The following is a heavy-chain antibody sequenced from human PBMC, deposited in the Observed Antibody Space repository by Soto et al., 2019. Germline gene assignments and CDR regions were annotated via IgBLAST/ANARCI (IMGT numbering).Heavy chain of an antibody. J-gene: IGHJ4*02. CDR3: ARHALNSGWYGYYFDY. CDR1: GGSISSSSYY. Sequence: SETLSLTCTVSGGSISSSSYYWGWIRQPPGKGLEWIGSIYYSGSTYYNPSLKSRVTISVDTSKNQFSMKLSSVTAADKAVYYCARHALNSGWYGYYFDYWGQGTLVTVSS. D-gene: IGHD6-19*01. V-gene: IGHV4-39*01. CDR2: IYYSGST.